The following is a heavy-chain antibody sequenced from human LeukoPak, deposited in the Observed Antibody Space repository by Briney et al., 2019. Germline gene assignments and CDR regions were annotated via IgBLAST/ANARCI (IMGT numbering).Heavy chain of an antibody. CDR3: AKEHSSGWPNLDS. CDR1: GFTFDGYT. Sequence: GGSLRLSCAASGFTFDGYTIHWVRQAPGKGLEWVSLMRGRFTISRDNSKNSLYLQMNSLRTEDTALYYCAKEHSSGWPNLDSWGRRTLVTVSS. V-gene: IGHV3-43*01. D-gene: IGHD6-19*01. J-gene: IGHJ4*02.